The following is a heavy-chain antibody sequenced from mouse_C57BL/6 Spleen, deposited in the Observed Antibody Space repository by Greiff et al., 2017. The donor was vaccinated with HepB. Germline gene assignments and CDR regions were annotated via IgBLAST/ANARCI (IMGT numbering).Heavy chain of an antibody. CDR3: ARAKDYCSIDY. CDR2: ISSGGSYT. V-gene: IGHV5-6*01. J-gene: IGHJ2*01. Sequence: EVKLVESGGDLVKPGGSLKLSCAASGFTFSSYGMSWVRQTPDKRLEWVATISSGGSYTYYPDSVKGRFTISRDNAKNTLYLQMSSLKSEDTAMYYCARAKDYCSIDYWGQGTTLAVAS. D-gene: IGHD1-1*01. CDR1: GFTFSSYG.